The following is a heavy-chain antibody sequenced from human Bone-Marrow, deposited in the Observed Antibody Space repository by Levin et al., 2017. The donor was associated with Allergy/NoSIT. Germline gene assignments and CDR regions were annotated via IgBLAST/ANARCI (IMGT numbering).Heavy chain of an antibody. V-gene: IGHV3-33*01. CDR3: ARPPQGLGEFYYFDY. CDR2: IWYDGSNK. CDR1: GFTFSSYG. D-gene: IGHD3-10*01. J-gene: IGHJ4*02. Sequence: GGSLRLSCAASGFTFSSYGMHWVRQAPGKGLEWVAVIWYDGSNKYYADSVKGRFTISRDNSKNTLYLQMNSLRAEDTAVYYCARPPQGLGEFYYFDYWGQGTLVTVSS.